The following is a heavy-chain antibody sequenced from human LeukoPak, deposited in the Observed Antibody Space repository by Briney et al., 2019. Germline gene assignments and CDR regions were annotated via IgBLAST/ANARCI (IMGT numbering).Heavy chain of an antibody. J-gene: IGHJ6*02. CDR3: ARVAAAALGYYYYGMDV. Sequence: GGSLRLSCAASGFTFSDYYMSWVRQAPGKGLEWVSVIYSGGSTYYADSVKGRFTISRDNSKNTLYLQMNSLRAEDTAVYYCARVAAAALGYYYYGMDVWGQGTTVTVSS. D-gene: IGHD6-13*01. CDR2: IYSGGST. V-gene: IGHV3-66*01. CDR1: GFTFSDYY.